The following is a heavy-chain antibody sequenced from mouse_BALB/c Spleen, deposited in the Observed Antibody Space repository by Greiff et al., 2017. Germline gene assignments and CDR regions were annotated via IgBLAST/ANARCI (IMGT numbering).Heavy chain of an antibody. J-gene: IGHJ2*01. Sequence: VQLQQSAAELARPGASVKMSCKASGYTFTSYTMHWVKQRPGQGLEWIGYINPSSGYTEYNQKFKDKTTLTADKSSSTAYMQLSSLTSEDSAVYYCARRSGISYFDYWGQGTTLTVSS. CDR3: ARRSGISYFDY. V-gene: IGHV1-4*02. CDR2: INPSSGYT. D-gene: IGHD2-4*01. CDR1: GYTFTSYT.